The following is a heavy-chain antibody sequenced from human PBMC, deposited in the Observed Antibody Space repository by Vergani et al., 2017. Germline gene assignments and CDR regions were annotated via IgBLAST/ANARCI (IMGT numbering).Heavy chain of an antibody. Sequence: EVQLVESGGGLVKPGGSLRLSCAASGFTFSSYSMNWVRQAPGKGLEWVSSISSSSSYIYYTDSANGRFTISRDNAMNSLYLQMNSLRAEDTAVYYCARERGEVEHWERRPXFDYWGQGTLVTVSS. V-gene: IGHV3-21*01. J-gene: IGHJ4*02. D-gene: IGHD1-26*01. CDR3: ARERGEVEHWERRPXFDY. CDR1: GFTFSSYS. CDR2: ISSSSSYI.